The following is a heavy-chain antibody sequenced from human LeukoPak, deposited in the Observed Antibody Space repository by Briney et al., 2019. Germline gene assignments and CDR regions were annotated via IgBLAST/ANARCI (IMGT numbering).Heavy chain of an antibody. CDR1: GGSFSGYY. J-gene: IGHJ3*02. CDR3: AKSNGYGLIDI. CDR2: INHSGST. Sequence: SETLSLTCAVYGGSFSGYYWSWIRQPPGKGLEWIGEINHSGSTNYNPSLKSRVTISLDTSKNQFSLNLNSVTAADTAVYYCAKSNGYGLIDIWGQGTMVTVSS. D-gene: IGHD2-2*03. V-gene: IGHV4-34*01.